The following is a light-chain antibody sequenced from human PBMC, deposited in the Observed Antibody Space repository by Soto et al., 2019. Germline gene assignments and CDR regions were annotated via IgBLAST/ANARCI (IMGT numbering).Light chain of an antibody. CDR2: EVS. Sequence: QSVLTQPASVSGSPGQSITISCTGTSSDVGGYIFVSWYQQHPGKAPKLMIYEVSARPSGVSNRFSGSKSGNTASLTISGLQAEDEADYYCSSYTSSSTLGVFGTGTKVTVL. CDR1: SSDVGGYIF. CDR3: SSYTSSSTLGV. J-gene: IGLJ1*01. V-gene: IGLV2-14*01.